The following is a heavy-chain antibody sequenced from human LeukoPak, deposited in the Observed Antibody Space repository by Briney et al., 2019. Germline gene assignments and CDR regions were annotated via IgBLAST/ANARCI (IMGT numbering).Heavy chain of an antibody. D-gene: IGHD5-12*01. V-gene: IGHV3-49*04. CDR2: IRIKAYGGTT. J-gene: IGHJ6*02. Sequence: GESLKISCTASGFSFGDFAMTWVRQAPGKGLEWVSFIRIKAYGGTTEYAASVKGRFTISRDDSKSITYLQMNSLQSEDTAVYYCTRDPGGYDYDVWGQGTTVTVFS. CDR1: GFSFGDFA. CDR3: TRDPGGYDYDV.